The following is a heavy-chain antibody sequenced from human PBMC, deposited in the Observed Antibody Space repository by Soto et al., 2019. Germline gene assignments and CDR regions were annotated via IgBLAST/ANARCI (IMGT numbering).Heavy chain of an antibody. CDR1: GDSVSSNSAA. CDR2: TYYRSKWYN. J-gene: IGHJ6*02. CDR3: ARVSSWLGPRYYYGMDV. Sequence: SQTLSLTCAISGDSVSSNSAAWNWIRQSPSRGLEWLGRTYYRSKWYNDYAVSVKSRITINPDTSKNQFSLQLNSVTPEDTAVYYCARVSSWLGPRYYYGMDVWGQGTTVTVSS. V-gene: IGHV6-1*01. D-gene: IGHD6-13*01.